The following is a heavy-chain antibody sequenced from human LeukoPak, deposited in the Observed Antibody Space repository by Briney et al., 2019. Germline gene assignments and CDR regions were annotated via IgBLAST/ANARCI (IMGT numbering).Heavy chain of an antibody. Sequence: SETLSLTCAVYGGSFSGYYWSWIRQPPGKGLEWIGEINHSGSTNYNPSLKSRVTISVDTSKNQFSLKLSSVTAADTAVYYCAREFPNSSGYSGPDAFDIWGQGTMVTVSS. J-gene: IGHJ3*02. V-gene: IGHV4-34*01. CDR3: AREFPNSSGYSGPDAFDI. D-gene: IGHD3-22*01. CDR1: GGSFSGYY. CDR2: INHSGST.